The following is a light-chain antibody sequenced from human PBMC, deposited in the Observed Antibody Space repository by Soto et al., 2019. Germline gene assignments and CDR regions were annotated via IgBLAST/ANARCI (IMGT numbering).Light chain of an antibody. J-gene: IGKJ4*01. CDR2: DAS. Sequence: DIQMTQSPSTLSASVGDRVTITCRASQSISSWLAWYQQKLGRAPRLLIYDASSLESGVPSRFSGSGYGTEFTLTISSLQPDDFATYYCQQYNTYSSLTVXGGTKLDSK. CDR1: QSISSW. V-gene: IGKV1-5*01. CDR3: QQYNTYSSLT.